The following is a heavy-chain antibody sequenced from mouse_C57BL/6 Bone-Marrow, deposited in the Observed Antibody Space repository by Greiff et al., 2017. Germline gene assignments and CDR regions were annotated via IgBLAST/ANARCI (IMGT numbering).Heavy chain of an antibody. CDR2: IYPRDGST. D-gene: IGHD2-4*01. CDR3: ARERYDYDVGFAY. CDR1: GYTFTSYD. J-gene: IGHJ3*01. V-gene: IGHV1-85*01. Sequence: LEESGPELVKPGASVKLSCKASGYTFTSYDINWVKQRPGQGLEWIGWIYPRDGSTKYNEKFKGKATLTVDTSSSTAYMELHSLTSEDSAVYFCARERYDYDVGFAYWGQGTLVTVSA.